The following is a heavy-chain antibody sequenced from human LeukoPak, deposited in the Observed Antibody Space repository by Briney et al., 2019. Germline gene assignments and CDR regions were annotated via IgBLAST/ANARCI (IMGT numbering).Heavy chain of an antibody. CDR3: ARTLYDSSGYDYPDAFDI. J-gene: IGHJ3*02. Sequence: PSQTLSLTCTVSGGSISSYYWSWIRQPPGKGLEWVGYIHYSGSTNYNPSLKSRVTISVDTSKNQFSLKLSSVTAADTAVYYCARTLYDSSGYDYPDAFDIWGRGTLVTVSS. V-gene: IGHV4-59*08. CDR2: IHYSGST. CDR1: GGSISSYY. D-gene: IGHD3-22*01.